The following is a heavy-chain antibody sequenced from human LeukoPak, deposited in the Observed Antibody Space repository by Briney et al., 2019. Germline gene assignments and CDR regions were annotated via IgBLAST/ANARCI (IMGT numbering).Heavy chain of an antibody. CDR2: IIPIFGTA. J-gene: IGHJ1*01. D-gene: IGHD3-10*01. V-gene: IGHV1-69*13. CDR1: GGTFSSYA. CDR3: ARFAGVGALGYFQH. Sequence: SVKVSCTASGGTFSSYAISWVQQAPGQGLEWMGGIIPIFGTANYAQKFQGRVTITADESTSTAYMELSSLRSEDTAVYYCARFAGVGALGYFQHWGQGTLVTVSS.